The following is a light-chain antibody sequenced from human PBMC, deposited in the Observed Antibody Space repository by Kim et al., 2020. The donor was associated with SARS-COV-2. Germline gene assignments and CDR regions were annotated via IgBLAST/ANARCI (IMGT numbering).Light chain of an antibody. Sequence: DIQMTQSPSSVSASVGDRVTITCRTSQSITSQLIWYQQKPGRAPKLLISAASTLQGGVPSRFSGSGSETDFTLTISSLQPEDFATYYFQQNYIAPFTFGPGTKVDIK. V-gene: IGKV1-39*01. CDR3: QQNYIAPFT. CDR1: QSITSQ. J-gene: IGKJ3*01. CDR2: AAS.